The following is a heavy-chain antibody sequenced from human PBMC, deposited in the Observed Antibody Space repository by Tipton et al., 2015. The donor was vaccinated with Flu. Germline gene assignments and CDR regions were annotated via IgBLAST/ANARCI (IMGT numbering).Heavy chain of an antibody. CDR2: IYTSGST. D-gene: IGHD3-10*01. CDR1: GGSISSYY. V-gene: IGHV4-4*07. CDR3: ARDSPQFSSYIPMVRGVMLDV. J-gene: IGHJ6*04. Sequence: TLSLTCTVSGGSISSYYWSWIRQPAGKGLEWIGRIYTSGSTNYNPSLKSRVTMSVDTSKNQFSLKLSSVTAAGTAVYYCARDSPQFSSYIPMVRGVMLDVRGIGTTVTVSS.